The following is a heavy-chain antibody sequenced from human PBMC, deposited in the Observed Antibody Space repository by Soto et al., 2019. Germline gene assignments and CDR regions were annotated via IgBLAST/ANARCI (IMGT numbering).Heavy chain of an antibody. CDR2: IYYSGST. D-gene: IGHD6-13*01. V-gene: IGHV4-30-4*01. CDR3: ASRHSSPYFDY. CDR1: GGSISSGDYY. Sequence: QVQLQESGPGLVKPSQTLSLTCTVSGGSISSGDYYWSWIRQPPGKGLEWIGSIYYSGSTYYNPSLKSRVTISIDTSKNKCSLKLNSVTAADTAVYYCASRHSSPYFDYWGQGTLVTVSS. J-gene: IGHJ4*02.